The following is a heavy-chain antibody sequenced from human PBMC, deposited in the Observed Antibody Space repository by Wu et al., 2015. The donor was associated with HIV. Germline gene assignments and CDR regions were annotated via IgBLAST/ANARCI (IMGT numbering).Heavy chain of an antibody. J-gene: IGHJ6*03. CDR3: ARGDRDYYFYMDV. V-gene: IGHV1-69*01. Sequence: QVQLVQSGAEVKKLGASVKVSCKASGGTLRDYAISWVRQAPGQGLEWMGGISPRFGTAHYAQQFQGRATITADDSSTTVYMDLSSLRSDDTALYYCARGDRDYYFYMDVWGKGTTVIVSS. CDR1: GGTLRDYA. CDR2: ISPRFGTA.